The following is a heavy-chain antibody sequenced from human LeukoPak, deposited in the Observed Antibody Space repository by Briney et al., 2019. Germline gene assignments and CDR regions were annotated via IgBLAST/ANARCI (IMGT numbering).Heavy chain of an antibody. V-gene: IGHV3-30-3*01. CDR3: ARAPTPMTTVTTLGY. CDR1: GFTFSSYT. CDR2: ISFDGTNK. Sequence: PGGSLRLSCAASGFTFSSYTMHWVRQAPGKGLEWVAVISFDGTNKYYADSVKGRFTISRDNPKNTLYLQMNSLRPEDTAVYYCARAPTPMTTVTTLGYWGQGTLVTVSS. D-gene: IGHD4-17*01. J-gene: IGHJ4*02.